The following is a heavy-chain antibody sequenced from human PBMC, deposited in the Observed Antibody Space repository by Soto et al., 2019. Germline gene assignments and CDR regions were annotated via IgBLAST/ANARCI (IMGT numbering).Heavy chain of an antibody. Sequence: QVQLQESGPGLVKPSQTLSLTCTVSGGSISSGDYYWSWIRQPPGKGLEWIGYIYYSGSTYYNPSLKXRXTXSVXTSKNQFSLKLSSVTAADTAVYYCARARGGIHFDYWGQGTTVTVSS. CDR1: GGSISSGDYY. J-gene: IGHJ4*03. CDR2: IYYSGST. D-gene: IGHD2-15*01. V-gene: IGHV4-30-4*01. CDR3: ARARGGIHFDY.